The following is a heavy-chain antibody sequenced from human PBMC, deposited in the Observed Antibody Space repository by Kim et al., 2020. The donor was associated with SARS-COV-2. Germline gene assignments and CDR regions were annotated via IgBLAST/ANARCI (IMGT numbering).Heavy chain of an antibody. J-gene: IGHJ6*02. V-gene: IGHV3-7*04. Sequence: VDSVKGRFTISRDNAKNSLYLQMNSLRAEDTAVYYCAGIQFYYYYYGMDVWGQGTTVTVSS. CDR3: AGIQFYYYYYGMDV.